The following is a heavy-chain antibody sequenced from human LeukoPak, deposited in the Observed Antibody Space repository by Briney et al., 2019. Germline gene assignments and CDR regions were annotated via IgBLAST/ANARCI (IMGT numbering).Heavy chain of an antibody. J-gene: IGHJ4*02. CDR3: ARLPIAYGDYQTNYFDY. Sequence: GESLKISCKGSGYSFTSYWIGWVRQMPGKGLEWMGIIYPGDSDTRYSPSFQGQVTISADKSISTAYLQWSSLKASDTAMYYCARLPIAYGDYQTNYFDYWGQGTLATVSS. V-gene: IGHV5-51*01. D-gene: IGHD4-17*01. CDR2: IYPGDSDT. CDR1: GYSFTSYW.